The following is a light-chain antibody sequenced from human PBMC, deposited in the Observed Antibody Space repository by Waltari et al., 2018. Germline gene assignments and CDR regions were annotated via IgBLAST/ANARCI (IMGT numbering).Light chain of an antibody. V-gene: IGKV2D-29*02. Sequence: LMTQSPLFLSVTPGQPASISCKSSQSLLHSDGNTYLNWYLQKPGQSPQLLLYEVSSRFSGVSDRFSGSGSGTDFTLHISRVEVEDVGVYYCMQSISLPLTFGGGTQLET. CDR3: MQSISLPLT. J-gene: IGKJ4*01. CDR2: EVS. CDR1: QSLLHSDGNTY.